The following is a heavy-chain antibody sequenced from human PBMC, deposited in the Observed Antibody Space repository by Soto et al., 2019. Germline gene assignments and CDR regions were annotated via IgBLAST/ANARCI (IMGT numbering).Heavy chain of an antibody. CDR1: GFTVDDYA. CDR3: ASDIGGSTITTFFHY. V-gene: IGHV3-9*01. Sequence: EVQLGESGGGLVQPGRSLRLSCVASGFTVDDYAMHWVRQAPGKGLEWVSGISWNSGRIDYAYYVNGRFTISRDNANNSLSLKMNSLRAEDTPLYYCASDIGGSTITTFFHYWGQGTLVTVSS. D-gene: IGHD4-4*01. CDR2: ISWNSGRI. J-gene: IGHJ4*02.